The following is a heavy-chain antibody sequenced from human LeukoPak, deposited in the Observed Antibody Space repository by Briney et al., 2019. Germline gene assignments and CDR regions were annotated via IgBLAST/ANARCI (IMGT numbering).Heavy chain of an antibody. D-gene: IGHD3-3*01. V-gene: IGHV3-33*06. CDR3: VKDAFDAWSGYYGALDS. CDR1: GFIFSNYG. Sequence: GGSLRLSCTASGFIFSNYGMHWVRQAPGKGLEWVAVIWYDGGIKYYADSVKGRFTISRDNAKNTLYLQVDSLRDGDTGLYYCVKDAFDAWSGYYGALDSWGQGTLVTVSS. CDR2: IWYDGGIK. J-gene: IGHJ4*02.